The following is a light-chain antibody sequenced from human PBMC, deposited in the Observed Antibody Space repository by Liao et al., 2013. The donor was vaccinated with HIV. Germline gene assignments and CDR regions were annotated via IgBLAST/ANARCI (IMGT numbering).Light chain of an antibody. J-gene: IGLJ1*01. CDR3: QVSDSSTDHQV. CDR2: YDS. V-gene: IGLV3-21*04. Sequence: SYVLTQPPSVSVAPGKTARITCGGNNIGSKSVHWYQQKAGQAPVLVIYYDSDRPSGIPERFSGSNSGNTATLTISRVEAGDEADYYCQVSDSSTDHQVFGTGTKVTVL. CDR1: NIGSKS.